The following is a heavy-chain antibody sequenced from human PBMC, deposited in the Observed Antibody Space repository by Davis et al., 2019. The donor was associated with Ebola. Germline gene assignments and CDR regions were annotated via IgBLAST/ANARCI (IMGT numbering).Heavy chain of an antibody. J-gene: IGHJ3*02. D-gene: IGHD3-22*01. CDR2: IKQDGSEK. CDR3: ARDAMILVVGVYDI. V-gene: IGHV3-7*03. Sequence: GGSLRLSCAASGFTFSSYWMSWVRQAPGKGLEWVANIKQDGSEKYYVDSVTGQFTISRDNAKNSLYLQMNSLRAEDTAVYYCARDAMILVVGVYDIWGQGTMVTVSS. CDR1: GFTFSSYW.